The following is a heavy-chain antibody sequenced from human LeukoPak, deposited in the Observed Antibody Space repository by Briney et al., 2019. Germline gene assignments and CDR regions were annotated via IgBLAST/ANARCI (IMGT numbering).Heavy chain of an antibody. CDR1: GYTFTSYG. CDR2: IIPIFGTA. J-gene: IGHJ6*03. Sequence: SVTVSCKASGYTFTSYGISWVRQAPGQGLEWMGGIIPIFGTANYAQKFQGRVTITADESTSTAYMELSSLRSEDTAVYYCARTPGTPTDYGDTYYYYYMDVWGKGTTVTISS. V-gene: IGHV1-69*13. D-gene: IGHD4-17*01. CDR3: ARTPGTPTDYGDTYYYYYMDV.